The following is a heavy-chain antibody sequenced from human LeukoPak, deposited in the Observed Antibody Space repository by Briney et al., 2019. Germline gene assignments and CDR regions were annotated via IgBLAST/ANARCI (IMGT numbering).Heavy chain of an antibody. CDR1: GFTFSSYW. V-gene: IGHV3-74*03. CDR3: AREGRVSGYDFDC. CDR2: INSDGSSI. D-gene: IGHD5-12*01. Sequence: QTGRSLRLSCAASGFTFSSYWMHWVRQAPGKGLVWVSRINSDGSSITYADSVKGRFTISRDNAKNTLYLQMNSLRVEDTAVYYCAREGRVSGYDFDCWGEGTLVTVSS. J-gene: IGHJ4*02.